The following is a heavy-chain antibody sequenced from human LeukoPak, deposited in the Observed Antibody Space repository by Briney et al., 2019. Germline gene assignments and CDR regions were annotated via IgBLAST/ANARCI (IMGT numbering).Heavy chain of an antibody. CDR3: ARRRDFIDY. D-gene: IGHD3/OR15-3a*01. V-gene: IGHV3-11*01. CDR1: GFTLSDYY. Sequence: GGSLRLPCAASGFTLSDYYMSWIRQAPGKGLEWVSYSSSSGSTIYYADSVKGRFAISRDNAKNSLYLQMNSLRAEDTAIYYCARRRDFIDYWGQGTLVTVSS. J-gene: IGHJ4*02. CDR2: SSSSGSTI.